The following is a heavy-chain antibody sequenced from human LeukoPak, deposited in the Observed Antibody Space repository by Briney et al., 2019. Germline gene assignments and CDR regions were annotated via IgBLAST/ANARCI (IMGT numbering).Heavy chain of an antibody. CDR1: GFTFSSYA. D-gene: IGHD5-18*01. CDR3: AKGLGYSYGYGGYFDY. J-gene: IGHJ4*02. Sequence: GGSLRLSCAASGFTFSSYAMSWVRQAPGKGLGWVSAISGSGGSTYYADSVKGRFTISRDNSKNTLYLQMNSLRAEDTAVYYCAKGLGYSYGYGGYFDYWGQGTLVTVSS. CDR2: ISGSGGST. V-gene: IGHV3-23*01.